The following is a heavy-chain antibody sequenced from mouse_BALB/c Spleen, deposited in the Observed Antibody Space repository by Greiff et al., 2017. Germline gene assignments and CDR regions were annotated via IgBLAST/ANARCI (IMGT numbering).Heavy chain of an antibody. Sequence: EVQGVESGGGLVQPGGSRKLSCAASGFTFSSFGMHWVRQAPEKGLEWVAYISSGSSTIYYADTVKGRFTISRDNPKNTLFLQMTSLRSEDTAMYYCARSGSSYDYFDYWGQGTTLTVSS. CDR1: GFTFSSFG. V-gene: IGHV5-17*02. D-gene: IGHD1-1*01. CDR2: ISSGSSTI. J-gene: IGHJ2*01. CDR3: ARSGSSYDYFDY.